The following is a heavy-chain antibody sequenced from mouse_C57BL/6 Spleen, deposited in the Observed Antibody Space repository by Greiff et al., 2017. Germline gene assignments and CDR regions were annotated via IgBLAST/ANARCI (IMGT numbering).Heavy chain of an antibody. CDR3: ARYYGSSYVGYFDV. CDR1: GYTFTDYY. Sequence: EVQLQQSGPELVKPGASVKISCKASGYTFTDYYMNWVKQSHGKSLEWIGDIIPNNGGTSYNQKFKGKATLTVDKSSSTAYMELRSLTSEDSAVYYCARYYGSSYVGYFDVWGTGTTVTVSS. V-gene: IGHV1-26*01. D-gene: IGHD1-1*01. J-gene: IGHJ1*03. CDR2: IIPNNGGT.